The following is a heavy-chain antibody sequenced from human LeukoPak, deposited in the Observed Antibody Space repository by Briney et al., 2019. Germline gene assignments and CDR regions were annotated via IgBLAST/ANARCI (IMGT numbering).Heavy chain of an antibody. Sequence: GGSLRLSCAASGFTFSSYEMNWVRQAPGKGLEWVSYISSSGSTIYYADSVKGRFTISRDNSKNTLYLQMNSLRAEDTAVYYCAKDKGTDGYNYYYYYYMDVWGKGTTVTVSS. J-gene: IGHJ6*03. CDR3: AKDKGTDGYNYYYYYYMDV. CDR1: GFTFSSYE. D-gene: IGHD5-24*01. CDR2: ISSSGSTI. V-gene: IGHV3-48*03.